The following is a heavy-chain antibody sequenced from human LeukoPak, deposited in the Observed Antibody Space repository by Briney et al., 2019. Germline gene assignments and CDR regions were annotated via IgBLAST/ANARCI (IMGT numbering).Heavy chain of an antibody. CDR3: ARAADYYDSSGDSPNYMDV. CDR1: GYTFTGYY. CDR2: INPNSGGT. V-gene: IGHV1-2*02. Sequence: ASVKVSCKASGYTFTGYYMHWVRQAPGQGLEWMGWINPNSGGTNYAQKFQGRVTMTRDTSISTAYMELSRLRSDDTAVYYCARAADYYDSSGDSPNYMDVWGKGTTVTVSS. D-gene: IGHD3-22*01. J-gene: IGHJ6*03.